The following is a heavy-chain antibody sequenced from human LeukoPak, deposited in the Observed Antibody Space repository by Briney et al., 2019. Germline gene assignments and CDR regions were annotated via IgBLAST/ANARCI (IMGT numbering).Heavy chain of an antibody. Sequence: SETLSLTCGVSVGSINSGNWWTWVRQSPGKGLEGIGEIHHKGTRNYNPSLKSRVTISADTFKNHFSLIVTSLTAADTAVYYCAAAPILRGEGGEHYKYGMDVWGQGTTVIVSS. CDR1: VGSINSGNW. J-gene: IGHJ6*02. V-gene: IGHV4/OR15-8*01. CDR3: AAAPILRGEGGEHYKYGMDV. D-gene: IGHD2-2*02. CDR2: IHHKGTR.